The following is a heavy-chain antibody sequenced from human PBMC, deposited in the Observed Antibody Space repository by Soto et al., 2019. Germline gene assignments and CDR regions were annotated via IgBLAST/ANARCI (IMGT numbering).Heavy chain of an antibody. D-gene: IGHD4-17*01. CDR3: AREIYGDYENAFDS. J-gene: IGHJ4*02. CDR1: GYSFSTYW. CDR2: IYPGDSDT. V-gene: IGHV5-51*01. Sequence: GESLKISCKGSGYSFSTYWIAWVRQMPGKGLEWMGIIYPGDSDTRYSPSFQGQVSISADKSTTTAYLQWSSLKASDTAIYYCAREIYGDYENAFDSWGQGTLVTVSS.